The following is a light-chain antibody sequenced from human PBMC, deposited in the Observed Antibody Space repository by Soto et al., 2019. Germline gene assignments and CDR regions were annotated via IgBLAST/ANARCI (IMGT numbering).Light chain of an antibody. J-gene: IGKJ5*01. CDR1: QGISTY. CDR2: AAS. Sequence: DLQMTPSPSSLSASVGHRGPLTFRASQGISTYLSWYQQKPGKAPKLLIYAASRLQSGVPSRFSGSGSRTDFSLTISSLQPEDFATYYCQQSYSYPSFGQGTRLEIK. V-gene: IGKV1-39*01. CDR3: QQSYSYPS.